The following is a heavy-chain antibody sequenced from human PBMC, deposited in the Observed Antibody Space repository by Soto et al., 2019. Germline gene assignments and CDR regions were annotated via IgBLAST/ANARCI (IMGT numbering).Heavy chain of an antibody. Sequence: EVQLVESGGGLVQPGRSLRLSCAASGFTVDDYAMHWVRQAPGKGLEWVSGISWNSETIDYADSVKGRFTISRNNAKSSFFLQMNSLRPDDTALYYCAKDMKCGGMTTIHYFDSWGQGTLVTVSS. CDR2: ISWNSETI. CDR3: AKDMKCGGMTTIHYFDS. D-gene: IGHD4-17*01. J-gene: IGHJ4*02. CDR1: GFTVDDYA. V-gene: IGHV3-9*01.